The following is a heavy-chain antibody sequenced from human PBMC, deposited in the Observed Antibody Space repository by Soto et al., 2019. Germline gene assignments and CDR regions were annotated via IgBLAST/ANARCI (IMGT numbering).Heavy chain of an antibody. CDR3: APRAYIDGNWNGGYFDS. Sequence: QITLKESGPTRVKPTQTLTLTCTFSGFSLSARPVGVGWIRQAPGKALERLALIYWDDDKRYSPSLTSRLTITKVTSKKQVVLTMTIMDPVDTGIYYCAPRAYIDGNWNGGYFDSWGQGALFTVSS. D-gene: IGHD1-1*01. J-gene: IGHJ4*02. V-gene: IGHV2-5*02. CDR1: GFSLSARPVG. CDR2: IYWDDDK.